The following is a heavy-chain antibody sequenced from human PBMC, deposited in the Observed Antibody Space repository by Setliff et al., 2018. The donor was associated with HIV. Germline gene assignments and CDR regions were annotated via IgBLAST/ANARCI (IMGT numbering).Heavy chain of an antibody. V-gene: IGHV4-39*07. J-gene: IGHJ6*02. CDR1: GGSISSSGYY. CDR3: ARGTSGSGWYLDYYYYGMDV. D-gene: IGHD6-19*01. Sequence: SETLSLTCTVSGGSISSSGYYWSWIRQPPGKGLEWIGEINHSGSTNYNPSLKSRVTISVDTSKNQFSLKLSSVTAADTAVYYCARGTSGSGWYLDYYYYGMDVWGQGTTVTVSS. CDR2: INHSGST.